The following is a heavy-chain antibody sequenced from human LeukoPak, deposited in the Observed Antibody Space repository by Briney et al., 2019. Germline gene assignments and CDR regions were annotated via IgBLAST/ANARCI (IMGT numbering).Heavy chain of an antibody. Sequence: PSETLSLTCAVSGYSISSGYYWGWIRQPPGKGLEWIGSIYHSGSTYYNPSLKSRVTISVDTSKNQFSLKLSSVTAADTAVYYCARRYYDFWSGYYTFFDSWGQGTLVTVSS. CDR1: GYSISSGYY. V-gene: IGHV4-38-2*01. CDR3: ARRYYDFWSGYYTFFDS. J-gene: IGHJ4*02. CDR2: IYHSGST. D-gene: IGHD3-3*01.